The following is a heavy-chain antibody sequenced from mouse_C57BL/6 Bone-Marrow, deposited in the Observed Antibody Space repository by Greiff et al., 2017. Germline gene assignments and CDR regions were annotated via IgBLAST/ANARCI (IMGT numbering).Heavy chain of an antibody. CDR2: IWSGGST. Sequence: VQLQESGPGLVQPSQSLSITCPVSGFSFTSYGVPWVRPSPGKGLEWLGVIWSGGSTAYNAAFISRLSISKDNSTSQVFLKMNSLLADDTSIYYCARHYDWYVDVWGTGTTVTV. CDR1: GFSFTSYG. V-gene: IGHV2-2*01. D-gene: IGHD1-1*01. CDR3: ARHYDWYVDV. J-gene: IGHJ1*03.